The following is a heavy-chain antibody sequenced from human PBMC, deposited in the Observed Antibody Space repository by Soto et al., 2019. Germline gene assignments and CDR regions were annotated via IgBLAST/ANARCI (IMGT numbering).Heavy chain of an antibody. CDR1: GGSISSSSYY. D-gene: IGHD3-3*01. CDR2: IYYSGST. CDR3: ARVLSPYDSEGGYGMDV. V-gene: IGHV4-39*01. Sequence: SETLSLTCTVSGGSISSSSYYWGWIRQPPGKGLEWIGSIYYSGSTYYNPSLKSRVTISVDTSKNQFSLKLSSVTAADTAVYYCARVLSPYDSEGGYGMDVWGQGTTVTVSS. J-gene: IGHJ6*02.